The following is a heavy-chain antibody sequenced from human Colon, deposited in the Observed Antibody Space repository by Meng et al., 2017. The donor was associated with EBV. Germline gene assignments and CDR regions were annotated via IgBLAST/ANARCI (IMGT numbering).Heavy chain of an antibody. J-gene: IGHJ4*02. D-gene: IGHD2-8*02. CDR2: IIHGGSP. CDR3: ARRPTGIDY. CDR1: GGSLSGAY. Sequence: VQLQQWGAGLWKPSETLSLTGAVNGGSLSGAYWYWIRQPPGKGLEWIGEIIHGGSPSYNPSLKSRVTISIDTSKNQLSLMLSSVTAADTAVYYCARRPTGIDYWGQGTLVTVSS. V-gene: IGHV4-34*12.